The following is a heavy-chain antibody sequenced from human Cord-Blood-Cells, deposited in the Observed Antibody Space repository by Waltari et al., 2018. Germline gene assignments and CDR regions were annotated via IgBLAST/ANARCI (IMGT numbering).Heavy chain of an antibody. J-gene: IGHJ4*02. Sequence: EVQLVESGGGLVKPGGSLRLSCAASGFTFSNAWMIWVGQAPGKGLEWVGRIKSKTDGGTTDYAAPVKGRFTISRDDSKNTLYLQMNSLKTEDTAVYYCTTDDGYGDYQSFGYWGQGTLVTVSS. V-gene: IGHV3-15*01. D-gene: IGHD4-17*01. CDR3: TTDDGYGDYQSFGY. CDR1: GFTFSNAW. CDR2: IKSKTDGGTT.